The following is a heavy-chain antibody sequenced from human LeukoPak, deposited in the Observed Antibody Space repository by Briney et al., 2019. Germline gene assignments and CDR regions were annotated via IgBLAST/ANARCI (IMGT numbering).Heavy chain of an antibody. CDR3: ARDRLVAGKMVGAFDI. V-gene: IGHV3-30-3*01. J-gene: IGHJ3*02. CDR1: GFTFSSYA. Sequence: GRSLRLSCAASGFTFSSYAMHWVRQAPGKGLEWVAVISYDGSNKYYADSVKGRFTISRDNSKNTLYLQMNSLRAEDTAVYYCARDRLVAGKMVGAFDIWGQGTMVTVSS. CDR2: ISYDGSNK. D-gene: IGHD2-15*01.